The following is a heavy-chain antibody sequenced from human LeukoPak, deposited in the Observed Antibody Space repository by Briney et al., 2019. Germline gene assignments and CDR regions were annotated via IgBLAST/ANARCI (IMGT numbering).Heavy chain of an antibody. J-gene: IGHJ5*02. Sequence: SETLSLTCAVYGGSFRGYYWSWIRQPPGKGLEWIGEINHSGSTNYNPSLKSRVTISVDTSKNQFSLKLSSVTAADTAVYYCARAPPYDFWSLYNWFDPWGQGTLVTVSS. D-gene: IGHD3-3*01. CDR3: ARAPPYDFWSLYNWFDP. CDR1: GGSFRGYY. CDR2: INHSGST. V-gene: IGHV4-34*01.